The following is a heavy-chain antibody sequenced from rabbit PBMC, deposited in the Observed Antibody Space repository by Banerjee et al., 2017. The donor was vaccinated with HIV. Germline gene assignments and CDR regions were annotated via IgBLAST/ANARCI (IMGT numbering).Heavy chain of an antibody. CDR3: ARSDYGDNGSRLNL. CDR1: GFSFSSSYY. J-gene: IGHJ4*01. D-gene: IGHD2-1*01. V-gene: IGHV1S40*01. CDR2: IYTGYGST. Sequence: QSLEESGGDLVKPGASLTLTCTASGFSFSSSYYMCWVRQAPGKGLEWIGCIYTGYGSTYYASWAKGRFTISKTSSTTVTLQMTSLTAADTATYFCARSDYGDNGSRLNLWGQGTLVTVS.